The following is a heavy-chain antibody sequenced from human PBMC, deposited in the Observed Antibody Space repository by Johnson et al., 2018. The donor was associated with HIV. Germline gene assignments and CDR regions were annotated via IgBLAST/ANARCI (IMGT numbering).Heavy chain of an antibody. CDR1: GFTFSSYW. Sequence: EVQLVESGGGLVQPGGSLRLSCAASGFTFSSYWMSWVRQAPGKGLEWVANIKQDGSEKYYVDSVKGRFTISRDNAKNSLYLQMNSLRAEDTAVYYCASTIFGVAWHAFDIWGQGTMVTVSS. D-gene: IGHD3-3*01. J-gene: IGHJ3*02. CDR3: ASTIFGVAWHAFDI. CDR2: IKQDGSEK. V-gene: IGHV3-7*05.